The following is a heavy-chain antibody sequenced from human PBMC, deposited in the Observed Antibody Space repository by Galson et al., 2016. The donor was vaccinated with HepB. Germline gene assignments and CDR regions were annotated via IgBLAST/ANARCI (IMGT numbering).Heavy chain of an antibody. D-gene: IGHD1-26*01. CDR2: IKQDGTVT. V-gene: IGHV3-7*04. CDR1: GFSFSASW. Sequence: SLRLSCAASGFSFSASWMSWVRQAPGGGLECVANIKQDGTVTNYVDSVTGRFTISRDNARNSLHLQMDSLRADDSAVYYCAWGWSPIRWGQGTLVTVSS. J-gene: IGHJ4*02. CDR3: AWGWSPIR.